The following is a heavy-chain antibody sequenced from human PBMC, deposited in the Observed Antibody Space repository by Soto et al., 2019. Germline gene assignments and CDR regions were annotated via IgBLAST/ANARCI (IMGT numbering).Heavy chain of an antibody. V-gene: IGHV3-48*02. J-gene: IGHJ6*02. CDR3: ARDKGRVGATDGSYYYYYYGMDV. Sequence: GGSLRLSCAASGFTFSSYSMNWVRQAPGKGLEWVSYISSSSSTIYYADSVKGRFTISRDNAKNSLYLQMNSLRDEDTAVYYCARDKGRVGATDGSYYYYYYGMDVWGQGTTVTVSS. D-gene: IGHD1-26*01. CDR1: GFTFSSYS. CDR2: ISSSSSTI.